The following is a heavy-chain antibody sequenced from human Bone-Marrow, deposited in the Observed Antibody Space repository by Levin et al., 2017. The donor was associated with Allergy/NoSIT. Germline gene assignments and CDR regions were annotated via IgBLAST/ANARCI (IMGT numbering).Heavy chain of an antibody. J-gene: IGHJ6*02. CDR2: VSAYSGNT. V-gene: IGHV1-18*01. CDR1: GYTFTTYG. CDR3: ARGHFPYYYYGMDV. Sequence: PGGSLRLSCKASGYTFTTYGLTWVRQAPGQGLEWMGCVSAYSGNTNYALNLQDRVTMTTDTATNTAYMELTSLRSDDTAIYYCARGHFPYYYYGMDVWGQGTTVVVSS.